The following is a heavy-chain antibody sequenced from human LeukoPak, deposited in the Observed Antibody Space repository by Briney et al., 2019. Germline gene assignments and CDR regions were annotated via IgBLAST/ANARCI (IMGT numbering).Heavy chain of an antibody. D-gene: IGHD6-19*01. CDR3: AREVKQWIRTGTLDY. CDR1: GGSISSYY. Sequence: SETLSLTCTVSGGSISSYYWSWIRQPPGKGLEWIGYIYYSGSTNYNPSLKSRVTISVDTSKNQFSLKLSSVTAADTAVYYCAREVKQWIRTGTLDYWGQGTLVTVSS. J-gene: IGHJ4*02. V-gene: IGHV4-59*12. CDR2: IYYSGST.